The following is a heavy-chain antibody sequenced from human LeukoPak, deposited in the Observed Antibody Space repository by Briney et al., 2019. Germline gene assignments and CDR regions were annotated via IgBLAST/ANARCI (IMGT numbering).Heavy chain of an antibody. J-gene: IGHJ4*02. CDR1: GYSFVLYG. CDR2: IIPIFGTA. Sequence: ASVKVSCKASGYSFVLYGISWVRQAPGQGLEWMGGIIPIFGTANYAQKFQGRVTITADKSTSTAYMELSSLRSEDTAVYYCARESGYSYGYGGVFDYWGQGTLVTVSS. D-gene: IGHD5-18*01. CDR3: ARESGYSYGYGGVFDY. V-gene: IGHV1-69*06.